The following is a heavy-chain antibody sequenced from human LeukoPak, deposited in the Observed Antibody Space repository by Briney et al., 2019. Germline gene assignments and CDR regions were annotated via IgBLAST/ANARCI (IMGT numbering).Heavy chain of an antibody. CDR1: GFTFSSYG. D-gene: IGHD3-9*01. CDR2: IRYDGSNK. CDR3: AKDPNDILTGDFDY. J-gene: IGHJ4*02. V-gene: IGHV3-30*02. Sequence: SGGSLRLSCAASGFTFSSYGMHWVRQAPGKGLEWVAFIRYDGSNKYYADSVKGRFTISRDNSKNTLYLQMNSLRAEDTAVYYCAKDPNDILTGDFDYWGQGTLVTVSS.